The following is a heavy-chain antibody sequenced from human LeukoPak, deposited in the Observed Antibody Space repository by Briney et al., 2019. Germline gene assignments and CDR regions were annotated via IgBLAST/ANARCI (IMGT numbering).Heavy chain of an antibody. CDR2: ISGRGDKK. Sequence: GGSLRLSCGASGFTFSDYGMSWVRQAPGKGVEWVSGISGRGDKKYYADSVKGRFTISRDNSKNTVYLQMNSLGGEDTAVYYCAKGRIAPDYWGQGTLVTVSS. V-gene: IGHV3-23*01. D-gene: IGHD6-13*01. J-gene: IGHJ4*02. CDR1: GFTFSDYG. CDR3: AKGRIAPDY.